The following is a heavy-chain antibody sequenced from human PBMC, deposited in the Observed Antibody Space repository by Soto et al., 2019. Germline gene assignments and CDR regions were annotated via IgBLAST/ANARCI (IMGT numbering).Heavy chain of an antibody. CDR1: GFTFSSYG. V-gene: IGHV3-33*01. CDR3: ARDPRYSSGWYYFDY. CDR2: VWHDGTNK. Sequence: QVHLVESGGGVVQPGRSLRLSCAASGFTFSSYGMHWVRQAPGKGLEWVAVVWHDGTNKYYADSVKGRFTISRDNSKNTVYLQMNSLRVEDTAVYYCARDPRYSSGWYYFDYWGQGTLVTVSS. D-gene: IGHD6-19*01. J-gene: IGHJ4*02.